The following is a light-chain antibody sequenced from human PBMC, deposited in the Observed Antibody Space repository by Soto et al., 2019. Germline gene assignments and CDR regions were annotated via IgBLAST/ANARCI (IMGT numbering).Light chain of an antibody. CDR2: GIS. CDR1: QSVNSN. V-gene: IGKV3D-15*01. CDR3: QQHGQWPIT. Sequence: ETMMTQSPDTLSVSLGERATLSCRASQSVNSNYLAWDQQKPGQAPRLLIYGISKRATDIPDRFSGSGSGTEFTLTISSLQPEDFATYYCQQHGQWPITFGQGTRLEIK. J-gene: IGKJ5*01.